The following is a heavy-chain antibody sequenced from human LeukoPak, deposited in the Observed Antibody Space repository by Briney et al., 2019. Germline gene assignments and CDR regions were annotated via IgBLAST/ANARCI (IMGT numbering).Heavy chain of an antibody. CDR1: GFTFSSYS. D-gene: IGHD6-13*01. CDR3: ARSFDSSSWYFIATNFDY. J-gene: IGHJ4*02. CDR2: ISSSSSYI. Sequence: GGSLRLSCAASGFTFSSYSMNWVRQAPGKGLEWVSSISSSSSYIYYADSVKGRLTISRDNAKNSLYLQMNSLRAKDTAVYYCARSFDSSSWYFIATNFDYWGQGTLVTVSS. V-gene: IGHV3-21*01.